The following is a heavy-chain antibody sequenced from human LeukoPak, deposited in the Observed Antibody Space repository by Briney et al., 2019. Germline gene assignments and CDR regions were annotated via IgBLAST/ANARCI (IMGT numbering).Heavy chain of an antibody. CDR3: ARGSMYYYDSSGYYTDY. J-gene: IGHJ4*02. CDR2: ISGSGGSI. V-gene: IGHV3-23*01. CDR1: GFTFSSYA. Sequence: PGGSLRLSCAASGFTFSSYAMSWVRQAPGKGLEWVSAISGSGGSIYYADSVKGRFTISRDNSKNTLYLQMNSLRAEDTAVYYCARGSMYYYDSSGYYTDYWGQGTLVTVSS. D-gene: IGHD3-22*01.